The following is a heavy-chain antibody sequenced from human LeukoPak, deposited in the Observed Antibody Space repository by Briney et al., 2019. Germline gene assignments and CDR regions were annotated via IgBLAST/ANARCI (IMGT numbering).Heavy chain of an antibody. CDR2: IRYDGNNK. J-gene: IGHJ4*02. D-gene: IGHD6-19*01. CDR1: GFIFSSYG. Sequence: GGSLRLSCAASGFIFSSYGLHWVRQAPGKGLEWVAFIRYDGNNKYYADSVKGRFTISRDNSKNTLYLQMNSLRTEDTAVYYCAKTRGSGWFEGDWGQGTLVTVSS. V-gene: IGHV3-30*02. CDR3: AKTRGSGWFEGD.